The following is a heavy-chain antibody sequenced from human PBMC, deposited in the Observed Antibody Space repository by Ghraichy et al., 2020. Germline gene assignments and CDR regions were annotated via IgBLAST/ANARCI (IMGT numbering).Heavy chain of an antibody. CDR2: ISGSGGST. CDR1: GFTFSSYA. V-gene: IGHV3-23*01. J-gene: IGHJ4*02. D-gene: IGHD3-10*01. Sequence: LSLTCAASGFTFSSYAMSWVRQAPGKGLEWVSAISGSGGSTYYADSVKGRFTISRDNSKNTLYLQMNSLRAEDTAVYYCAKGTGSGSYLPFDYWGQGTLVTVSS. CDR3: AKGTGSGSYLPFDY.